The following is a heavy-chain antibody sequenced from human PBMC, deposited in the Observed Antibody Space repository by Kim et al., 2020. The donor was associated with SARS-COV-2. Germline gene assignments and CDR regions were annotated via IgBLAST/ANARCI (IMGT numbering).Heavy chain of an antibody. J-gene: IGHJ4*01. V-gene: IGHV4-30-2*06. D-gene: IGHD3-9*01. Sequence: SETLYLTCDVSGGSIYSGGYSWSWIRQSSGKGLEWIGYIHRSGSTDYNPSLKSRVTISLDRSKNQFSLQLNSVTAADTAVYYCASICHILTGSPLDNWGQGTLVSVSS. CDR3: ASICHILTGSPLDN. CDR1: GGSIYSGGYS. CDR2: IHRSGST.